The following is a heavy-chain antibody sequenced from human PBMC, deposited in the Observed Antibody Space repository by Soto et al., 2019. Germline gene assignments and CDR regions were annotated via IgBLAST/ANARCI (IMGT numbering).Heavy chain of an antibody. J-gene: IGHJ5*02. CDR2: IIPIFGTA. CDR3: ARDHGDYPNWFDP. Sequence: GASVKVSCKASGGTSSSYAISWVRQAPGQGLEWMGGIIPIFGTANYAQKFQGRVTITADESTSTAYMELSSLRSEDTAVYYCARDHGDYPNWFDPWGQGTLVTVSS. V-gene: IGHV1-69*13. CDR1: GGTSSSYA. D-gene: IGHD4-17*01.